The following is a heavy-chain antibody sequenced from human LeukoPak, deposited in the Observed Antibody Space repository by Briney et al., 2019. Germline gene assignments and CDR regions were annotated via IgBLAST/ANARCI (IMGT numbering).Heavy chain of an antibody. Sequence: GGSLRLSCAASGFTFTTYAMSWVRQAPGKGLEWVSAISVSGGSTYYADSVRGRFTISRDNSKSTLSLQMNSLRAEDTAIYYCATYRQVLLPFESWGQGTLVTVSS. CDR2: ISVSGGST. CDR1: GFTFTTYA. V-gene: IGHV3-23*01. CDR3: ATYRQVLLPFES. J-gene: IGHJ4*02. D-gene: IGHD2-8*02.